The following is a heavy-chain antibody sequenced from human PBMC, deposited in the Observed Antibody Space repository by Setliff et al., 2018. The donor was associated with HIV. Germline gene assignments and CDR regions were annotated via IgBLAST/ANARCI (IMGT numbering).Heavy chain of an antibody. CDR3: VRGGYSSTWYYYYYMDV. Sequence: SETLSLTCYVTDDPISSYYWSWIRQSPGKGLVWVGYVYFSGGTEYNPSLRGRVTISVDTSKNQLSLKLTSVTAADTAVYYCVRGGYSSTWYYYYYMDVWGKGTTVTVSS. V-gene: IGHV4-59*01. D-gene: IGHD6-13*01. CDR1: DDPISSYY. CDR2: VYFSGGT. J-gene: IGHJ6*03.